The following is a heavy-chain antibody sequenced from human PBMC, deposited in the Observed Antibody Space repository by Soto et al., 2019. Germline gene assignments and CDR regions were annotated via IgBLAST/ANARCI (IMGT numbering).Heavy chain of an antibody. Sequence: EVQLVESGGGLVQPGGSLRLSCAASGFTFTSYWMHWVRQAPGKGLVWVSRIDNDGRTTNYADSVQGRFTISRDNAKNTLYLQMNSLRAEDTALYYCTRDLGGAGSYRGQGTLGTVSS. D-gene: IGHD3-16*01. CDR2: IDNDGRTT. CDR3: TRDLGGAGSY. CDR1: GFTFTSYW. J-gene: IGHJ4*02. V-gene: IGHV3-74*01.